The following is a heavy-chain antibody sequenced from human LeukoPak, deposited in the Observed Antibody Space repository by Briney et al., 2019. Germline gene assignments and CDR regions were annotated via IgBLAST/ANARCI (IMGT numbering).Heavy chain of an antibody. Sequence: PGGSLRLSCAASGFSFSSDAMSWVRQSPGKGLEWVSAISGRGVNIYNADSVKGRFTISRDISRTTLYLQMNSLRAEDTAVYYCARRLGSGSPGDYWGQGTLVTVSS. CDR2: ISGRGVNI. CDR3: ARRLGSGSPGDY. CDR1: GFSFSSDA. J-gene: IGHJ4*02. V-gene: IGHV3-23*01. D-gene: IGHD3-10*01.